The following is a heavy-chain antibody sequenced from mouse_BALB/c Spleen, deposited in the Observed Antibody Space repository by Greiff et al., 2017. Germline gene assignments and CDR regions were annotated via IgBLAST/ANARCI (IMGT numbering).Heavy chain of an antibody. CDR2: ILPGSGST. Sequence: QVHVKQSGAELMKPGASVKISCKATGYTFSSYWIEWVKQRPGHGLEWIGEILPGSGSTNYNEKFKGKATFTADTSSNTAYMQLSSLTSEDSAVYYCARRRRDYAMDYWGQGTSVTVSS. CDR1: GYTFSSYW. V-gene: IGHV1-9*01. J-gene: IGHJ4*01. CDR3: ARRRRDYAMDY.